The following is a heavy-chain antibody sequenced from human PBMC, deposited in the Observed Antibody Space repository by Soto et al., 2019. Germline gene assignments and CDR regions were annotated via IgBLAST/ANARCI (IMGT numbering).Heavy chain of an antibody. CDR1: GYTFTSYA. CDR3: ARSYCGGDCSNNWFDP. CDR2: INAGNGNT. J-gene: IGHJ5*02. Sequence: ASVKVSCKASGYTFTSYAMHWVRQAPGQRLEWMGWINAGNGNTKYSQKFQDRLAMTRDTSTSTVYMELSSLRSEDTAMYYCARSYCGGDCSNNWFDPWGQGTLVTVSS. V-gene: IGHV1-3*01. D-gene: IGHD2-21*02.